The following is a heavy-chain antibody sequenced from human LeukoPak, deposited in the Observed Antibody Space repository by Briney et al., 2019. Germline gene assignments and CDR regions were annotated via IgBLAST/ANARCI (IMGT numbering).Heavy chain of an antibody. V-gene: IGHV4-59*08. D-gene: IGHD6-13*01. J-gene: IGHJ5*02. CDR2: IYYSGST. Sequence: SETPSLTCTVSGGSISSYYWSWIRQPPGKGLEWIGYIYYSGSTNYNPSLKSRVTISVDTSKNQFSLKVTSVTAADTAVYYCARVYSSSWYWNWFDPWGQGTLVTVSS. CDR3: ARVYSSSWYWNWFDP. CDR1: GGSISSYY.